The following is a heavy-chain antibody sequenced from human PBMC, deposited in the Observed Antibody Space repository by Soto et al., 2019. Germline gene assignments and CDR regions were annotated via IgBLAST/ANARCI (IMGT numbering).Heavy chain of an antibody. J-gene: IGHJ6*02. D-gene: IGHD3-3*01. CDR1: GFTFSSYG. CDR3: ARDQSPYYDFWSGSVGYYYYYGMDV. Sequence: GGSLRLSCAASGFTFSSYGMHWVRQDPGKGLEWVAVIWYDGSNKYYADSVKGRFTISRDNSKNTLYLQMNSLRAEDTAVYYCARDQSPYYDFWSGSVGYYYYYGMDVWGQGTTVTVSS. V-gene: IGHV3-33*01. CDR2: IWYDGSNK.